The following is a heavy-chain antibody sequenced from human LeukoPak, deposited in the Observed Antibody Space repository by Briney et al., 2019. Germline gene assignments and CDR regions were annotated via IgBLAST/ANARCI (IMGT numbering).Heavy chain of an antibody. CDR1: GYTFTSYG. J-gene: IGHJ5*02. CDR3: ARDLSTGIVVVPARRFDP. D-gene: IGHD2-2*01. Sequence: GASVKVSCKASGYTFTSYGISWVRQAPGQGLEWMGGIIPIFGTANYAQKFQGRVTITADESTSTAYMELSSLRSEDTAVYYCARDLSTGIVVVPARRFDPWGQGTLVTVSS. V-gene: IGHV1-69*13. CDR2: IIPIFGTA.